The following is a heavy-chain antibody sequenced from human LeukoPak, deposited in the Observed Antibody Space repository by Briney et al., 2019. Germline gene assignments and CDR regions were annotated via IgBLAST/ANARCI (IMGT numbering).Heavy chain of an antibody. D-gene: IGHD3-22*01. CDR1: GFTFSSYG. J-gene: IGHJ3*02. V-gene: IGHV3-30*03. Sequence: PGGSLSLSCAASGFTFSSYGMHWVRQAPGKGLEWVADISYDGSNKYYADSVKGRFTIYRDNSKNTLYLQMNSLRAEDTAVYYCARHGGYYDSSGLWAFDIWGQETMVT. CDR2: ISYDGSNK. CDR3: ARHGGYYDSSGLWAFDI.